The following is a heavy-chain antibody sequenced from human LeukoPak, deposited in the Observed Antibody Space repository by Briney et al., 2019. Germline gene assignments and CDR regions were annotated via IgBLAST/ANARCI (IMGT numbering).Heavy chain of an antibody. CDR1: GFTFSDYY. CDR2: ISSSGSTI. V-gene: IGHV3-11*01. J-gene: IGHJ4*02. D-gene: IGHD6-19*01. Sequence: SGGSLRLSCAASGFTFSDYYMSWIRQAPGKGLEWVSYISSSGSTIYYADSVKGRFTISRDNSKNTLYLQMNSLRAEDTAVYYCAKEGLAVAGTFEGYWGQGTLVTVSS. CDR3: AKEGLAVAGTFEGY.